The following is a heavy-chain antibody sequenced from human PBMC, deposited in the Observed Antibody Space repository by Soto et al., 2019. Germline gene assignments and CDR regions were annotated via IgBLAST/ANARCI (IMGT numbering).Heavy chain of an antibody. J-gene: IGHJ6*02. CDR1: GYSFTSYW. Sequence: GESLNISCKGSGYSFTSYWIGWVRQMPGKGLEWMGIIYPGDSDTRYSPSYQGQATISADKSFITAYLQWSSLNASDTAMYYCARQAPRAENYYYHYYGMDVWGQGTKVAVSS. CDR3: ARQAPRAENYYYHYYGMDV. D-gene: IGHD6-25*01. V-gene: IGHV5-51*01. CDR2: IYPGDSDT.